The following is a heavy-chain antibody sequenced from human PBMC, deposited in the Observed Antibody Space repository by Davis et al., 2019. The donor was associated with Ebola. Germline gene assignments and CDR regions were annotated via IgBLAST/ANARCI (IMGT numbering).Heavy chain of an antibody. J-gene: IGHJ6*02. Sequence: SETLSLTCTVSGGSISSYYWNWVRQPPGKGLEWIGEINHSGSTNYNPSLKSRVTISADTSKNQLSLKLSSVTAADTAVYYCARDRPLDFFFGDYYGMDVWGQGTTVTVSS. CDR3: ARDRPLDFFFGDYYGMDV. CDR1: GGSISSYY. CDR2: INHSGST. D-gene: IGHD3-16*01. V-gene: IGHV4-34*01.